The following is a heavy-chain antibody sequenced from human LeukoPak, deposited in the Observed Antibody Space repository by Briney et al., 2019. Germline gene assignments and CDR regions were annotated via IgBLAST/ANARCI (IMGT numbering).Heavy chain of an antibody. J-gene: IGHJ6*04. V-gene: IGHV3-48*03. CDR3: AELGITMIGGV. D-gene: IGHD3-10*02. CDR2: ISSSGSTI. Sequence: GGSLRLSCAASGFTFSSYEMNWVRQAPGKGLEWVSYISSSGSTIYYADSVKGRFTISKDNAKNSLYLQMNSLRAEDTAVYYCAELGITMIGGVWGKGTTVTISP. CDR1: GFTFSSYE.